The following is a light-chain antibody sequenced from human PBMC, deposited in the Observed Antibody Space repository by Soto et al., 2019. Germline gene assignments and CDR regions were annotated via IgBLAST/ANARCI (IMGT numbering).Light chain of an antibody. Sequence: EIVLTESPGTLSLSPGERATLSCRASQTVSSSALAWYQQKRGQAPRLVIHGASSRATGIPDRFSGSGSGTDFTLTISRLEPEDFAVYYCQHYGSSPRTFGQGTKVEV. J-gene: IGKJ1*01. V-gene: IGKV3-20*01. CDR2: GAS. CDR1: QTVSSSA. CDR3: QHYGSSPRT.